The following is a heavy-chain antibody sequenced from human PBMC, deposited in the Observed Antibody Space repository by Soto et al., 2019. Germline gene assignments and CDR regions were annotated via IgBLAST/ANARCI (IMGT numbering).Heavy chain of an antibody. D-gene: IGHD2-15*01. V-gene: IGHV4-59*01. CDR2: AYYIGST. CDR3: ARVVGYCSGGTCYTGRFDT. J-gene: IGHJ5*02. Sequence: SETLSLTCTVCGGSIRTFHWGWIRQPPGKGLEWIGYAYYIGSTNYNPSLKSRVTTSVDTSTNQFSLKLSSVTAADTAVYYCARVVGYCSGGTCYTGRFDTWGQGTLVTVSS. CDR1: GGSIRTFH.